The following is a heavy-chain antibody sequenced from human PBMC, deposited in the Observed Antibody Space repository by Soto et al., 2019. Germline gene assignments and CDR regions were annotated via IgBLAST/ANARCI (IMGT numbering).Heavy chain of an antibody. D-gene: IGHD6-13*01. J-gene: IGHJ4*02. CDR2: IYYSGST. Sequence: PSETLSLTCTVSGGSISSGDYYWSWIRQPPGKGLEWIGYIYYSGSTYYNPSLKSRVTISVDTSKNQFSLKLSSATAADTAVYYCARAEIAAAGTFDYWGQGTLVTVSS. V-gene: IGHV4-30-4*01. CDR3: ARAEIAAAGTFDY. CDR1: GGSISSGDYY.